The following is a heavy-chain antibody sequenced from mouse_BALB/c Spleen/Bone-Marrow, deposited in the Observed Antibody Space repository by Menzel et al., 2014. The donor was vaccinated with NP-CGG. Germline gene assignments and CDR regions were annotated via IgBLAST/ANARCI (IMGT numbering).Heavy chain of an antibody. D-gene: IGHD1-1*02. V-gene: IGHV1S81*02. CDR1: GYTFTSYY. Sequence: QVHLQQSGAELVKPGASVKLSCKASGYTFTSYYMYWVKQRPGQGLEWIGEINPSNGGTNFNEKFKSKATLTVDKSSSTAYMQLSSLTSEDTAVYYCTRENYGFAYWGQGTLVTVSA. CDR2: INPSNGGT. CDR3: TRENYGFAY. J-gene: IGHJ3*01.